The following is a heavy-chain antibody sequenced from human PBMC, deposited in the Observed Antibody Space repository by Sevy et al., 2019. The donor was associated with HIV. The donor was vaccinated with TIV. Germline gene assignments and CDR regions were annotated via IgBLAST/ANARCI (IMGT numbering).Heavy chain of an antibody. CDR2: IKEDGSET. D-gene: IGHD3-10*01. V-gene: IGHV3-7*01. Sequence: GGSLRLSCAASGFSFSTYWMSWVRQSPGKGLEWVANIKEDGSETFHVDSVKGRFTISRDNAKNSLFLQLSSLRAEDTAVYCCASGYDGLGTDYAGYTMFGHWGQGTLVTVSS. CDR3: ASGYDGLGTDYAGYTMFGH. J-gene: IGHJ4*02. CDR1: GFSFSTYW.